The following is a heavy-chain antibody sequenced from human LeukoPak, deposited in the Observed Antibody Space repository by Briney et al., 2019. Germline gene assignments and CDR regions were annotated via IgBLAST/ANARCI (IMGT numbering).Heavy chain of an antibody. CDR2: INPNSGGT. D-gene: IGHD3-22*01. J-gene: IGHJ4*02. CDR1: GYTFTGYY. V-gene: IGHV1-2*02. Sequence: ASVKVSCKASGYTFTGYYMHWVRQAPGQGLEWMGWINPNSGGTNYAQKFQGRVTMTRDTSISTAYMELSRLRSDDTAVYYCARALYTYYYDSSGYYPDYWGQGTLVTVS. CDR3: ARALYTYYYDSSGYYPDY.